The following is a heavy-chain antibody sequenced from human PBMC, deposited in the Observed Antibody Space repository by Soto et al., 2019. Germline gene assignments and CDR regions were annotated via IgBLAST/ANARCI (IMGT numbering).Heavy chain of an antibody. V-gene: IGHV3-21*01. D-gene: IGHD2-15*01. CDR1: GFALSSYS. Sequence: EVQLVESGGRLVKPGGSLRLSCAVSGFALSSYSIAWVRQAPGKGLEWVSFTFNYAGRLYYADSVKGRFAISRDDAKNSVYLKMNMMRAEHTAVDYCAREEGYCGGGYCCRSAFELWGQGTVVTVSS. CDR2: TFNYAGRL. J-gene: IGHJ3*01. CDR3: AREEGYCGGGYCCRSAFEL.